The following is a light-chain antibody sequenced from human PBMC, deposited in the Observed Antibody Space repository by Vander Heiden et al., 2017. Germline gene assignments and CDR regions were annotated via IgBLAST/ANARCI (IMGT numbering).Light chain of an antibody. Sequence: DIQMTQSPSSLSTSVGDRVTITCRATQGISNFLAWYQQKPGKVPKLLISAASTLQSGVPSRFSGSGSGTDFTLTISSLQPEDVATYYCQKYDTAPRTFGPGTKVEIK. CDR1: QGISNF. CDR2: AAS. J-gene: IGKJ1*01. V-gene: IGKV1-27*01. CDR3: QKYDTAPRT.